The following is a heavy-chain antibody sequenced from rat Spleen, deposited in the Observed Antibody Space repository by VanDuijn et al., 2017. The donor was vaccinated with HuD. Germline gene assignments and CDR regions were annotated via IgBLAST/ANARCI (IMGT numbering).Heavy chain of an antibody. D-gene: IGHD1-1*01. Sequence: EVQLVESGGGLVQPGNSLKLSCAASGFTFSDYAMAWVRQSPKKGLEWVATISLDGTRTYHRDSVKGRFTISRDNAKSTLHLQMDSLRSEDTATYYCARAPPYYGFDYWGQGVMVTVSS. CDR1: GFTFSDYA. CDR2: ISLDGTRT. V-gene: IGHV5-17*01. J-gene: IGHJ2*01. CDR3: ARAPPYYGFDY.